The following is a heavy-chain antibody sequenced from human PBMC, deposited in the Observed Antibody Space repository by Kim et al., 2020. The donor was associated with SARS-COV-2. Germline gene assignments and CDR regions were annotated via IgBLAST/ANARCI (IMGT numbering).Heavy chain of an antibody. Sequence: SETLSLTCTVPTGFITYSDAHWGWVRQAPGRGLEWIGTTSYSGTAHYNPSLKSRVTISVETSKSQFSLTMKSVTAADTAIYYCAGDGNTIKWFYYWGRGTLVTVSS. D-gene: IGHD3-10*01. J-gene: IGHJ4*02. CDR3: AGDGNTIKWFYY. V-gene: IGHV4-39*07. CDR1: TGFITYSDAH. CDR2: TSYSGTA.